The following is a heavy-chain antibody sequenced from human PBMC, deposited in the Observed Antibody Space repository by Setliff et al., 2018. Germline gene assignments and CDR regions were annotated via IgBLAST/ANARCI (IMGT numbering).Heavy chain of an antibody. CDR3: TREGVDTRSSTDYRYYMDV. CDR1: GGTFSSYG. Sequence: SVKVSCKASGGTFSSYGISWVRQAPGQGLEWMGGTIPMFGSTKYAQKFQERVTIIKDESTSTAYMEVSSLRTEDTAVYYCTREGVDTRSSTDYRYYMDVWGKGTTVTVSS. CDR2: TIPMFGST. D-gene: IGHD5-18*01. J-gene: IGHJ6*03. V-gene: IGHV1-69*05.